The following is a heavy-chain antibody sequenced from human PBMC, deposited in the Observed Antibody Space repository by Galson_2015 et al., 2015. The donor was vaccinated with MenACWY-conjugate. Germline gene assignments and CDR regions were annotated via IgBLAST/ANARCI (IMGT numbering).Heavy chain of an antibody. CDR1: GGTFSSYA. Sequence: SVKVSCKASGGTFSSYAISWVRQAPGQGLEWMGGIIPIFGTANYAQKFQGRVTITADESTSTAYMELSSLRSEDTAVYYCARSHCSGGSCYSEPIDYWGQGTLVTVSS. CDR2: IIPIFGTA. D-gene: IGHD2-15*01. V-gene: IGHV1-69*13. J-gene: IGHJ4*02. CDR3: ARSHCSGGSCYSEPIDY.